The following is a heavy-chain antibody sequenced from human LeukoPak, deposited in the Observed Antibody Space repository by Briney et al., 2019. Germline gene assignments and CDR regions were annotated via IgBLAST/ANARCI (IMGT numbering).Heavy chain of an antibody. Sequence: SETLSLTCTVSGASVSSGGYYWSWIRQPPGKGLERIGYIYYSGSTNYNPSLKSRVTISVDTSKNQFSLKVSSVTAADTAVYYCARRGGSGRSFDYWGQGTLVTVSS. CDR1: GASVSSGGYY. CDR2: IYYSGST. V-gene: IGHV4-61*08. D-gene: IGHD3-10*01. CDR3: ARRGGSGRSFDY. J-gene: IGHJ4*02.